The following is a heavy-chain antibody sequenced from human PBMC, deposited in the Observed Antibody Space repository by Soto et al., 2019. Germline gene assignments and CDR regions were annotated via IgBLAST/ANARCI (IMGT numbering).Heavy chain of an antibody. CDR1: GYTFTSYG. D-gene: IGHD3-16*01. V-gene: IGHV1-18*01. J-gene: IGHJ6*02. CDR2: ISAYNGNT. Sequence: ASVNVSCKASGYTFTSYGISWVRQAPGQGLEWMGWISAYNGNTNYAQKLQGRVTMTTDTSTSTAYMELRSLRSNDTAVYYCAMVDVYVTPSPQDVWGQGSTVTVSS. CDR3: AMVDVYVTPSPQDV.